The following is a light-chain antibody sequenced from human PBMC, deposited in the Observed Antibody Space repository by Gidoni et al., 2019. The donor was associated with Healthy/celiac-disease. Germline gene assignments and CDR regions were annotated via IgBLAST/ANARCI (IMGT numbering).Light chain of an antibody. CDR3: QVWDSSTVV. CDR1: NIGSKN. Sequence: SYELTQPLSVSVALGQTARITCGGNNIGSKNVHWYQQKPGQAPVLVIYRESNRPSGIPERFSGSNSGNTATLTSSRAQAGDEADYYCQVWDSSTVVFGGGTKLTVL. V-gene: IGLV3-9*01. J-gene: IGLJ2*01. CDR2: RES.